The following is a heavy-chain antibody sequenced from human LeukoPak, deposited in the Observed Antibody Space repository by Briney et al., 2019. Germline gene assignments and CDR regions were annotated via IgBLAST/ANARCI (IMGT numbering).Heavy chain of an antibody. CDR3: ARGREIAARPVWYFDL. D-gene: IGHD6-6*01. Sequence: SETLSLTCAVYGGSFGGYYWSWIRQPPGKGLEWIGEINHSGSTNYNPSLKSRVTISVDTSKNQFSLKLSSVTAADTAVYYCARGREIAARPVWYFDLWGRGTLVTVSS. CDR1: GGSFGGYY. V-gene: IGHV4-34*01. J-gene: IGHJ2*01. CDR2: INHSGST.